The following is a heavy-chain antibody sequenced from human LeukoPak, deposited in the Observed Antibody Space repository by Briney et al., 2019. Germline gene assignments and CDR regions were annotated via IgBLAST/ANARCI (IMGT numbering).Heavy chain of an antibody. J-gene: IGHJ5*02. CDR1: GYTWTSHS. CDR3: ARCGYSDGWSCDH. CDR2: INTGNGNT. Sequence: GASVRVSCKASGYTWTSHSTHQVRQAAGQRLEWMGWINTGNGNTKYSQKFQGRVTVTRDTSASTAYMELSSLRSEDTAVYYCARCGYSDGWSCDHWGQGTLVTVSS. V-gene: IGHV1-3*04. D-gene: IGHD5-18*01.